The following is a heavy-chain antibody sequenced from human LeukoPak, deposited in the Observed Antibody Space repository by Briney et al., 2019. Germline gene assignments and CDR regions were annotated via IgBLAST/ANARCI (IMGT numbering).Heavy chain of an antibody. CDR2: ISASGSAT. Sequence: GRSLTPSCAASGFTFSTYAVSWVRQAPGTGQEWDSAISASGSATYYADSVKGRFTISRDHSKSTLYLRMNSLRGEDTAVYYCAKDLDTLIGVPNGLDAFDMWGQGTMVTVSS. V-gene: IGHV3-23*01. CDR1: GFTFSTYA. D-gene: IGHD3-3*01. CDR3: AKDLDTLIGVPNGLDAFDM. J-gene: IGHJ3*02.